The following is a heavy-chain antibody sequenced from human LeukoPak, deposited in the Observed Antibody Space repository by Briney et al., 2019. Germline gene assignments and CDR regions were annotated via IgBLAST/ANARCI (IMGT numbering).Heavy chain of an antibody. D-gene: IGHD3-16*01. J-gene: IGHJ4*02. V-gene: IGHV4-4*07. Sequence: SETLSLTCTVSGASISTYYWSWIRQPAGKGLEWVGRISASGNTNYNPSLESRIAMSVDTSKNQFSLNLSSVTAADTAIYYCVQDGPLRSDYWGQGTLVTVSS. CDR3: VQDGPLRSDY. CDR1: GASISTYY. CDR2: ISASGNT.